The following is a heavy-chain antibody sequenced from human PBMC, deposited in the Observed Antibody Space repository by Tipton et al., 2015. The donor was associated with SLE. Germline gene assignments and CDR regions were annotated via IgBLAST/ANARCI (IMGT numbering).Heavy chain of an antibody. CDR2: IYYSGST. J-gene: IGHJ3*02. V-gene: IGHV4-39*01. CDR3: ARRIQLWLVAFDI. D-gene: IGHD5-18*01. Sequence: LRLSCTVSGGSISSYYWGWIRQPPGKGLEWIGSIYYSGSTYYNPSLKSRVTISVDTAKNQFSLKLSSVTAADTAVYYCARRIQLWLVAFDIWGQGTMVTVSS. CDR1: GGSISSYY.